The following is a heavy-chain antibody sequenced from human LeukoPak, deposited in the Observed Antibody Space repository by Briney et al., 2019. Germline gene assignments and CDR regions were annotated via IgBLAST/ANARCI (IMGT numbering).Heavy chain of an antibody. J-gene: IGHJ5*02. Sequence: PSETLSLTCTVSGGSLSSSSYYWGWIRQPPGKGLEWIGSIYYSGSTYYNPSLKSRVTISVDTSKNQFSLKLSSVTAADTAVYYCARHAPRENWFDPWGQGTLVTVSS. V-gene: IGHV4-39*01. CDR2: IYYSGST. CDR3: ARHAPRENWFDP. CDR1: GGSLSSSSYY.